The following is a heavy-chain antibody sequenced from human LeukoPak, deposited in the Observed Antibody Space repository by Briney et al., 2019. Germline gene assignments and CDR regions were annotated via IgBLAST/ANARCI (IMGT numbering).Heavy chain of an antibody. CDR1: GGSISSGSYY. CDR3: ARGSSGYYYDSSGYYGIFDY. Sequence: SETLSLTCTVSGGSISSGSYYWSWIRQPAGKGLEWIGRIYTSGSTNYNPSLKSRVTISVDTSKNQFSLKLSSVTAADTAVYYCARGSSGYYYDSSGYYGIFDYWGQGTLVTVSS. D-gene: IGHD3-22*01. CDR2: IYTSGST. V-gene: IGHV4-61*02. J-gene: IGHJ4*02.